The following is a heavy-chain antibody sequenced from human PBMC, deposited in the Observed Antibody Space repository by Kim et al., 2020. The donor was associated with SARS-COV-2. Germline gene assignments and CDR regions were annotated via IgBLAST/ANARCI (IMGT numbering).Heavy chain of an antibody. J-gene: IGHJ6*02. CDR3: ARGGHNYYYGMDV. Sequence: YYPSLKSRVTISVDTSKNQFSLKLSSVTAADTAVYYCARGGHNYYYGMDVWGQGTTVTVSS. V-gene: IGHV4-59*09.